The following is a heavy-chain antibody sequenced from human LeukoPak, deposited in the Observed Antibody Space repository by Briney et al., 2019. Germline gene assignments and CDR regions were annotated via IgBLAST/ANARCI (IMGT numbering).Heavy chain of an antibody. D-gene: IGHD6-6*01. CDR1: GFTFDDYA. CDR2: ISWNSGSI. CDR3: AKVSSSSALGYLDY. V-gene: IGHV3-9*03. J-gene: IGHJ4*02. Sequence: PGRSLRLSCAASGFTFDDYAMHWVRQAPGKGLEWVSGISWNSGSIGYADSVKGRFTISRDNAKNSLYLQMNSLRAEDMALYYCAKVSSSSALGYLDYWGQGTLVTVSS.